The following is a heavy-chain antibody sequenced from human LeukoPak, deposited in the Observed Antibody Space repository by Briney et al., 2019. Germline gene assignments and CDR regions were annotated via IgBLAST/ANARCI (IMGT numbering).Heavy chain of an antibody. D-gene: IGHD6-19*01. CDR3: ARPFNSAWYYFDY. J-gene: IGHJ4*02. V-gene: IGHV1-2*06. CDR1: GDTFTGYY. CDR2: INPDSGDT. Sequence: VASVKVSCKASGDTFTGYYIHWVRQAPGQGLEWMGRINPDSGDTNFAQKFQGRVTMTRDTSISTAYMELSRLESDDTAVYYCARPFNSAWYYFDYWGQGTLVTASS.